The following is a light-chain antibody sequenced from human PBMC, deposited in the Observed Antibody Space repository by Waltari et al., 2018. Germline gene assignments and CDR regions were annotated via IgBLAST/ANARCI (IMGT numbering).Light chain of an antibody. CDR3: QQCYGLPLT. CDR1: QSVLYDSNNKNY. J-gene: IGKJ3*01. Sequence: DIVMTQSPDSLAVSLGERTTINSKSSQSVLYDSNNKNYLGWYQKNPGQPPKLLISWASTRESGVPDRFSGSGSGTDFTLTISSLQAEDVAVYYCQQCYGLPLTFGPGTRVDIK. CDR2: WAS. V-gene: IGKV4-1*01.